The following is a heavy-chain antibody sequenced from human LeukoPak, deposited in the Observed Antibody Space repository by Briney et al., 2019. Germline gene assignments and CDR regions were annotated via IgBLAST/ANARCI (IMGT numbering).Heavy chain of an antibody. J-gene: IGHJ3*02. D-gene: IGHD3-3*01. Sequence: GGSLRLSCAASGFTFSSYWMSWVRQAPGKGLEWVANIKQDGSEKYYVDSMKGRFTISRDNAKNSLYLQMNSLRAEDTAVYYCARDLILRYYDFWSGTPHDAFDIWGQGTMVTVSS. CDR2: IKQDGSEK. CDR3: ARDLILRYYDFWSGTPHDAFDI. V-gene: IGHV3-7*01. CDR1: GFTFSSYW.